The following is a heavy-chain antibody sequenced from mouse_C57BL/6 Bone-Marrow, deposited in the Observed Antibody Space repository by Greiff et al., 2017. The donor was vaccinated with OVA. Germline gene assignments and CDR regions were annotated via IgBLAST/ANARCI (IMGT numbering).Heavy chain of an antibody. Sequence: EVKVEESGGGLVQPGGSLKLSCAASGIAFSRYWMSWVRRAPGKGLEWIAEINPDSSTINYAPSLKDKFIISRDNAKKTLYLQMSKVGSEDTALYYWARSSYVDFDYWGQGTTLTVSA. CDR1: GIAFSRYW. V-gene: IGHV4-1*01. CDR2: INPDSSTI. J-gene: IGHJ2*01. D-gene: IGHD6-1*01. CDR3: ARSSYVDFDY.